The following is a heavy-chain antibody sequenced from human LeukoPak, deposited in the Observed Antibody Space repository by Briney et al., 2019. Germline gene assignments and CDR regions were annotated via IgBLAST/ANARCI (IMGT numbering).Heavy chain of an antibody. CDR2: INPSGGST. V-gene: IGHV1-46*01. J-gene: IGHJ4*02. Sequence: ASVKVSCKASGYTFTSYYMHWVRQAPGQGPEWMGIINPSGGSTSYAQKFQGGVTMTRDTSTSTVYMELSSLRSEDTAVYYCARGYCSSTSCYTPFDYWGQGTLVTVSS. D-gene: IGHD2-2*02. CDR1: GYTFTSYY. CDR3: ARGYCSSTSCYTPFDY.